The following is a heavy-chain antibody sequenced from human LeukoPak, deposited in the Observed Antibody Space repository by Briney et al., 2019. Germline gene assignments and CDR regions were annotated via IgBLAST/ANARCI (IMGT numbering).Heavy chain of an antibody. CDR2: ISGSGGST. J-gene: IGHJ4*02. CDR1: GFTFSSYA. CDR3: AKAFLRGDYESWGY. Sequence: GGSLRLSCAASGFTFSSYAMSWVRQAPGKGLEWVSAISGSGGSTYYADSVKGRFTISRDNSKNTLYLQMNSLRAEDTAVYYCAKAFLRGDYESWGYWGQGTLVTVSS. D-gene: IGHD4-17*01. V-gene: IGHV3-23*01.